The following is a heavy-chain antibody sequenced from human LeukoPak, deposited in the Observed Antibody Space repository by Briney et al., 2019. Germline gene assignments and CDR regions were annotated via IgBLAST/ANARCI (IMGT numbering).Heavy chain of an antibody. CDR1: GGTFSSYA. Sequence: SVKVSCKASGGTFSSYAISWVRQAPGQGLEWMGRIISIFGTANYAQKFQGRVTITTDESTSTAYMELSSPRSEDTAVYYCARVPYNGSYPNYFDYWGQGTLVTVPS. CDR3: ARVPYNGSYPNYFDY. D-gene: IGHD1-26*01. J-gene: IGHJ4*02. V-gene: IGHV1-69*05. CDR2: IISIFGTA.